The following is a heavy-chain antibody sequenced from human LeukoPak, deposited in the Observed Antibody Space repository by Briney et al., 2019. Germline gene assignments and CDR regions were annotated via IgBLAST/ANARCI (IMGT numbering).Heavy chain of an antibody. D-gene: IGHD6-19*01. CDR2: ISPYNGNT. CDR3: ARRERGSSAWYGIV. J-gene: IGHJ4*02. CDR1: GYIFTTYG. V-gene: IGHV1-18*01. Sequence: ASVKVSCKTSGYIFTTYGILWVRQAPGQGLEWMGWISPYNGNTKYAQKFQGRVTMTTDTSTSTAYMEMRSLRSDDTAVYYCARRERGSSAWYGIVWGQGTLVTISS.